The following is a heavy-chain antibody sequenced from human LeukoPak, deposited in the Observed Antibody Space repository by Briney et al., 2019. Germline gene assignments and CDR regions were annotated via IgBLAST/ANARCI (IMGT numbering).Heavy chain of an antibody. CDR3: ARGGIQVSGIDEIDY. Sequence: LGGSLRLSCAASGFTLRSYDMHWVRQVTGKGLEWVSAIGISGDTHYPGSVKGRFTISRENAKNSLYLQMNSLTAGDTAVYYCARGGIQVSGIDEIDYWGQGTLVTVSS. CDR2: IGISGDT. D-gene: IGHD6-13*01. V-gene: IGHV3-13*01. J-gene: IGHJ4*02. CDR1: GFTLRSYD.